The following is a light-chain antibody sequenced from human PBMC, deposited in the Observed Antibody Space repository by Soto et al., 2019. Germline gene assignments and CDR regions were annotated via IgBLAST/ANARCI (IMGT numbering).Light chain of an antibody. CDR2: AAS. CDR1: RSSSSS. V-gene: IGKV1-39*01. CDR3: QQSYSTTWT. Sequence: DIQMNQSPSSLSASVGDRVTITCRASRSSSSSLNWYQQKRGKAPKIXISAASSLHSGVPSRFSGSGAGTDFTLTISSLQPEDVATYYCQQSYSTTWTFGQGTKVDIK. J-gene: IGKJ1*01.